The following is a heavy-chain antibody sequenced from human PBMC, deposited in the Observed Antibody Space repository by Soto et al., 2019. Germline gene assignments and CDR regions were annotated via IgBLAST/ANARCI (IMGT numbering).Heavy chain of an antibody. CDR2: IWSDGVKT. D-gene: IGHD5-18*01. Sequence: QVQLAQSGGGLVQPGRSMTLSCSASGFTFNYFGMHWVRQAPGKGLEWVALIWSDGVKTDYADSVKGRFTISRDNSQNTVYLQMDSLRRDDTAIYYCARGPRATAMITNYYYCAMDVWGQGTTVTVSS. CDR1: GFTFNYFG. CDR3: ARGPRATAMITNYYYCAMDV. V-gene: IGHV3-33*01. J-gene: IGHJ6*02.